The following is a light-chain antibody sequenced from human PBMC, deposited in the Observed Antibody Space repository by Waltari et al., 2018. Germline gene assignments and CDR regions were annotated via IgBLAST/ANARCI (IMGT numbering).Light chain of an antibody. CDR1: SSHIGNNY. J-gene: IGLJ7*01. CDR3: GTWDSSLSGAV. Sequence: QPVLTQPPSVSAAPGQRVTISCSGGSSHIGNNYVSWYRQFPETAPKLLIYEDSERPSGIPGRFSGSKSGTSATLDITGLQAGDEADYYCGTWDSSLSGAVFGGGTHLTVL. V-gene: IGLV1-51*02. CDR2: EDS.